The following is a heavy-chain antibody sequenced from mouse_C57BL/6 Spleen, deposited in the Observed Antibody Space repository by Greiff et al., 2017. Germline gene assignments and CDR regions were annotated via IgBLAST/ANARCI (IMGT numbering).Heavy chain of an antibody. CDR3: GRAYYGNYEYFDV. CDR2: IHPNSGST. CDR1: GYTFTSYW. D-gene: IGHD2-10*01. J-gene: IGHJ1*03. Sequence: VQLQQPGAELVKPGASVKLSCKASGYTFTSYWMHWVKQRPGQGLEWIGMIHPNSGSTNYNEKFKSKATLTVDKSSSTAYMQLSSLTSEDSAVYYCGRAYYGNYEYFDVWGTGTTVTVSS. V-gene: IGHV1-64*01.